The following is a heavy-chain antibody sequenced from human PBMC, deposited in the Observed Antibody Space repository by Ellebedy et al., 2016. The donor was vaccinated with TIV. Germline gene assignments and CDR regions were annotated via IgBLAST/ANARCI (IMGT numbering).Heavy chain of an antibody. CDR1: GFTFMNYA. D-gene: IGHD4-17*01. CDR2: ITGSGGKT. CDR3: ARVTTLATGTGYYFDY. Sequence: GESLKISCAASGFTFMNYAMTWVRQAPGQGLEWVSVITGSGGKTYYADSVKGRFTISRDNAKNSLYLQMNSLRAEDTAVYYCARVTTLATGTGYYFDYWGQGTLVTVSS. J-gene: IGHJ4*02. V-gene: IGHV3-23*01.